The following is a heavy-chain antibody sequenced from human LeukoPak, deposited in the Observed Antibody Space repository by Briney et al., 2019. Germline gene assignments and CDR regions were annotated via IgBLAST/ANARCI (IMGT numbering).Heavy chain of an antibody. J-gene: IGHJ6*04. CDR3: AKDIAVAGTTYYYYGMDV. CDR2: ISGSGGST. Sequence: GGSLRLSCAASGFTFSSYSMNWVRQAPGKGLEWVSAISGSGGSTYYADSVKGRFTISRDNSKNTLYLQMNSLRAEDTAVYYCAKDIAVAGTTYYYYGMDVWAKGPRSPSPQ. D-gene: IGHD6-19*01. CDR1: GFTFSSYS. V-gene: IGHV3-23*01.